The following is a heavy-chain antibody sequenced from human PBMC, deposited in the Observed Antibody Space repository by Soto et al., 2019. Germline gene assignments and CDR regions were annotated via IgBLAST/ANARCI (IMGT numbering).Heavy chain of an antibody. CDR1: GFTFISYA. J-gene: IGHJ4*02. CDR3: AKDRNYDILTGYY. Sequence: PGGSLRLSCAASGFTFISYAVHWVRQAPGKGLEWVAVICFGGSTKYYADSVKGRFTISRDNSKNTLYLQMNSLRAEDTAVYYCAKDRNYDILTGYYWGQGTLVTVSS. D-gene: IGHD3-9*01. CDR2: ICFGGSTK. V-gene: IGHV3-30-3*01.